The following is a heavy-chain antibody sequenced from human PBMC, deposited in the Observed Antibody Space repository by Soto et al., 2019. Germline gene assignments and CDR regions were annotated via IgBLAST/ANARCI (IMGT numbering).Heavy chain of an antibody. V-gene: IGHV1-3*01. J-gene: IGHJ4*02. CDR3: ARDQVWFGQLPYYFDY. CDR2: INVGNGNT. CDR1: GYTFSSYA. D-gene: IGHD3-10*01. Sequence: GASVKGSWKASGYTFSSYAMHWVRQAPGQRLEWMGWINVGNGNTRYSQKFQGRVTITRDTSASTAYMELSSLRSEDTAVYYCARDQVWFGQLPYYFDYWGQGTLVTVSS.